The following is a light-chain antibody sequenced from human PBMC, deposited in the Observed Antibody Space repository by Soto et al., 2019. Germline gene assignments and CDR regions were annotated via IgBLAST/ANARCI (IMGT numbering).Light chain of an antibody. J-gene: IGKJ1*01. V-gene: IGKV1-5*01. CDR3: QQYNSHST. CDR1: QGISTW. CDR2: DAS. Sequence: DIQMTQSPYTLSASVGDRVTITCRASQGISTWLAWYQQKPGKAPKLLIYDASTLESGVPSRLSGSGSGTEFTLTISSLKPDDFATYYCQQYNSHSTFGQGTKVDIK.